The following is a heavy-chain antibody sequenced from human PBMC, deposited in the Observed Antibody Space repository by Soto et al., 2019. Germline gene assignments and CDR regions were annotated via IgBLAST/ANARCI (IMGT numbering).Heavy chain of an antibody. CDR2: ISYDGSNK. CDR3: AKDLYYDFWSGYSHYYYGMDI. Sequence: GGSLRLSCAASGFTFSSYGMHWVRQAPGKGLEWVAVISYDGSNKYYADSVKGRFTISRDNSKNTLYLQMNSLRAEDTAVYYCAKDLYYDFWSGYSHYYYGMDIWGQGTTVTVSS. D-gene: IGHD3-3*01. J-gene: IGHJ6*02. CDR1: GFTFSSYG. V-gene: IGHV3-30*18.